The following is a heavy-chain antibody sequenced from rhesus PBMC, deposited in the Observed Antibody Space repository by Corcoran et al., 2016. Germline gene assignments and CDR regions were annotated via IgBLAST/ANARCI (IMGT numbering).Heavy chain of an antibody. J-gene: IGHJ5-1*01. Sequence: QVTLKESGPALVKPTQTLTLTCPFSGFSLSPSGLGVGWIRQPPGKTLEWLTHIYWNDDKRYNTSLKTRLTISKDTSKNQVVLTMTNMDPVDTATYFCARRITGTTGRFDVWGPGVLITVSS. CDR2: IYWNDDK. D-gene: IGHD1-20*01. CDR1: GFSLSPSGLG. V-gene: IGHV2-1*01. CDR3: ARRITGTTGRFDV.